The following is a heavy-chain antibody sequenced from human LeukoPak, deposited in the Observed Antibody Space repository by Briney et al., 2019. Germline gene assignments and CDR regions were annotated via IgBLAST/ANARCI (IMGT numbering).Heavy chain of an antibody. D-gene: IGHD4-23*01. V-gene: IGHV1-2*02. CDR3: ARDSYGGNWSLGY. Sequence: ASVTVSCKASGYTFTSYFMHWVRQAPGQGLEWMGWVNPNTGGTNYAQMFQGRVTMTRDTSISTAYMELSRLTSDDTAVYYCARDSYGGNWSLGYWGQGTLVTVSS. CDR1: GYTFTSYF. CDR2: VNPNTGGT. J-gene: IGHJ4*02.